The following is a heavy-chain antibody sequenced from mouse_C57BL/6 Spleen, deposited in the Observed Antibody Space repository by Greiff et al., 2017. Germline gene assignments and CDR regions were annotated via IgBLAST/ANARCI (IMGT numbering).Heavy chain of an antibody. D-gene: IGHD2-4*01. CDR3: ARGGIVEYDYDWYFDV. J-gene: IGHJ1*03. V-gene: IGHV1-7*01. CDR2: INPSSGYT. CDR1: GYTFTSYW. Sequence: QVQLQQSGAELAKPGASVKLSCKASGYTFTSYWMHWVKQRPGQGLEWIGYINPSSGYTKYNQKFKDQATLTADKSSSTAYMQLSSLTYEDSAVYYCARGGIVEYDYDWYFDVWGTGTTVTVSS.